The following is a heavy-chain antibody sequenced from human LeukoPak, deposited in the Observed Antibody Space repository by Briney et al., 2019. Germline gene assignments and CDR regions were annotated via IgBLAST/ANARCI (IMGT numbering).Heavy chain of an antibody. CDR3: AKDRSIAVADGNDY. CDR2: ISGSGGST. D-gene: IGHD6-19*01. Sequence: PGGSLRPSCAASGFTFSSYAMSWVRQAPGKGLEWVSAISGSGGSTYYADSVKGRFTISRDSSKNTLYLQMNSLRAEDTAVYYCAKDRSIAVADGNDYWGQGTLVTVSS. J-gene: IGHJ4*02. V-gene: IGHV3-23*01. CDR1: GFTFSSYA.